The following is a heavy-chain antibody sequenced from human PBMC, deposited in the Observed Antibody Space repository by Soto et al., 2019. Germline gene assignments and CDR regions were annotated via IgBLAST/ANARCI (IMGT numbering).Heavy chain of an antibody. Sequence: QSQTLSLTCTVSGGSISSYYWSWIRQPPGKGLEWIGYIYYSGSTNYNPSLKSRVTISVDTSKNQFSLKLSSVTAADTAVYYCARHALDGSGSYYTRPNWFDPWGQGTLVTVSS. V-gene: IGHV4-59*08. J-gene: IGHJ5*02. CDR1: GGSISSYY. CDR2: IYYSGST. D-gene: IGHD3-10*01. CDR3: ARHALDGSGSYYTRPNWFDP.